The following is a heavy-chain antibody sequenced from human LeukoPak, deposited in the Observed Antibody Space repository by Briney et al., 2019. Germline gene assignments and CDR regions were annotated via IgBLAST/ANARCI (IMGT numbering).Heavy chain of an antibody. V-gene: IGHV4-39*01. CDR2: IYYSGST. D-gene: IGHD6-19*01. CDR3: ARISKESSAWYPDY. J-gene: IGHJ4*02. Sequence: SETLSLTCTVSGGSISSSNYYWGWIRQPPGKGLEWIGSIYYSGSTYYNPSLKSRVTISVDTSKNQFSLKLSSVTAADTAVYYCARISKESSAWYPDYWGQGALVTVSS. CDR1: GGSISSSNYY.